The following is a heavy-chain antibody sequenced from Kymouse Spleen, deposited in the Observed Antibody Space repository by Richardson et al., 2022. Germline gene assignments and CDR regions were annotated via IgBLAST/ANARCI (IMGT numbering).Heavy chain of an antibody. Sequence: EVQLVESGGGLVQPGRSLRLSCAASGFTFDDYAMHWVRQAPGKGLEWVSGISWNSGSIGYADSVKGRFTISRDNAKNSLYLQMNSLRAEDTALYYCAKDIHGSGSDGMDVWGQGTTVTVSS. V-gene: IGHV3-9*01. J-gene: IGHJ6*02. CDR2: ISWNSGSI. CDR1: GFTFDDYA. D-gene: IGHD3-10*01. CDR3: AKDIHGSGSDGMDV.